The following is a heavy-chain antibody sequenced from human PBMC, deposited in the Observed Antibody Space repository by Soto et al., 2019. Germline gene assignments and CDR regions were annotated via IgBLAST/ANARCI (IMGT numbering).Heavy chain of an antibody. D-gene: IGHD2-2*02. CDR1: GGTFSTHA. Sequence: QVQLVQSGAEVKEPGSSVKVSCKTSGGTFSTHALYWVRQAPGQGLEWMGGIIPIFGTTNYAQNFQDRDTITADESTSTSYMELSSLRSEDTAVYYCARGGYCSTPSCYIDQQIDPWGQGTPVTVSS. J-gene: IGHJ5*02. CDR3: ARGGYCSTPSCYIDQQIDP. CDR2: IIPIFGTT. V-gene: IGHV1-69*01.